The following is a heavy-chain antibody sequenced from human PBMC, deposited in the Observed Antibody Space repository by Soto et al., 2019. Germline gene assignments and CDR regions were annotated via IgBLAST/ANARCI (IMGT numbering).Heavy chain of an antibody. Sequence: PSETLSLTCAVYGGSFSGYYWSWIRQPPGKGLEWIGEINHSGSTNYNPSLKSRVTISVDTSKNQFSLKLSSVTAADTAVYYCARGGNRFYLLLGYFDYWGQGTLVTVSS. CDR2: INHSGST. CDR1: GGSFSGYY. D-gene: IGHD2-15*01. CDR3: ARGGNRFYLLLGYFDY. J-gene: IGHJ4*02. V-gene: IGHV4-34*01.